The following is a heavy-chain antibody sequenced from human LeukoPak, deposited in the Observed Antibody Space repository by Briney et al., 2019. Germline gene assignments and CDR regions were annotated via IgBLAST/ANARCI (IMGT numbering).Heavy chain of an antibody. CDR3: ARDMTTVTTRIMDV. D-gene: IGHD4-11*01. J-gene: IGHJ6*03. CDR1: GGTFSSYA. Sequence: ASVKVSCKASGGTFSSYAISWVRQAPGQGLEWMGGIIPIFGTANYAQKFQGRVTITADESTSTAYMELSSLRSEDTAVYYCARDMTTVTTRIMDVWGKGTTVTASS. V-gene: IGHV1-69*13. CDR2: IIPIFGTA.